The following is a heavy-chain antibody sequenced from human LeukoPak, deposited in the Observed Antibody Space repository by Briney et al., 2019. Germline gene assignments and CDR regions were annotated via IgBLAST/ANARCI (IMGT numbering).Heavy chain of an antibody. Sequence: PGKSLRLSCAASGFTFNNYGMHWVRQAPGKGLEWVAVISYDGRNKHYPDSVKGRFTISRDNAKNSLYLQMNSLRAEDTAVYYCARRFGYWGQGTLVTVSS. V-gene: IGHV3-30*03. D-gene: IGHD3-10*01. CDR3: ARRFGY. J-gene: IGHJ4*02. CDR1: GFTFNNYG. CDR2: ISYDGRNK.